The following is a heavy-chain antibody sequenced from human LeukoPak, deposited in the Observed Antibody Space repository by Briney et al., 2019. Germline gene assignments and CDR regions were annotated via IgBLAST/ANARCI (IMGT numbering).Heavy chain of an antibody. V-gene: IGHV3-23*01. CDR2: ISGSGGNT. Sequence: PGGSLRLSCVASGFAFSNYAMSWVRQAPGKGLEWVSAISGSGGNTYYADSVEDRFTIARDNSKNTLYLQLNSLRAEDTAVYYCAKSAVGATTYQFFDYWGQGTLVTVSS. CDR3: AKSAVGATTYQFFDY. D-gene: IGHD1-26*01. CDR1: GFAFSNYA. J-gene: IGHJ4*02.